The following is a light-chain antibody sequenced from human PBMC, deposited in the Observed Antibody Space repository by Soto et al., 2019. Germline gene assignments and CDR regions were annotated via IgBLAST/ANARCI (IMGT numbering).Light chain of an antibody. J-gene: IGKJ1*01. CDR2: LGS. CDR3: QQYYSYPPT. Sequence: DIVMTQSPLSLPVTPGEPASISYRSSQILLHSNGYNYLDWYLQKPGQSPQLLIYLGSNRASGVPDRISGSGSGTDFTLTISCLQSEDFATYYCQQYYSYPPTFGQGTKVDI. CDR1: QILLHSNGYNY. V-gene: IGKV2-28*01.